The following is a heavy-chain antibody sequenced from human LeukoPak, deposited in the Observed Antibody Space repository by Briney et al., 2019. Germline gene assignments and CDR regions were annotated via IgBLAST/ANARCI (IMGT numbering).Heavy chain of an antibody. V-gene: IGHV3-48*01. D-gene: IGHD5-12*01. Sequence: PGGSLRLSCAVSGFTFSSHGMSWVRQAVRQAPGKGLEWVSFIGRSNNIDYADSVKGRFTISRDNAKASLYLQMNSLRAEDTAVYFCARGHSAYDFRVYWGQGTLVTVSS. CDR2: IGRSNNI. CDR1: GFTFSSHG. CDR3: ARGHSAYDFRVY. J-gene: IGHJ4*02.